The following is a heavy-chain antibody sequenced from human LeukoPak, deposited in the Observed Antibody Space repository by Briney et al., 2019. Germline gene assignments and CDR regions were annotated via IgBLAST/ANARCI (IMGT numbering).Heavy chain of an antibody. CDR1: GFTFSSYS. D-gene: IGHD3-10*01. CDR3: ARSIGFGEVRF. J-gene: IGHJ4*02. Sequence: GGSLRLSCAASGFTFSSYSMNWVRQAPGKWLEWVSYISSSSSTIYYADSVKGRFTISRDNAKNSLYLQMNSLRAEDTAVYYCARSIGFGEVRFWGQGTLVTVSS. V-gene: IGHV3-48*04. CDR2: ISSSSSTI.